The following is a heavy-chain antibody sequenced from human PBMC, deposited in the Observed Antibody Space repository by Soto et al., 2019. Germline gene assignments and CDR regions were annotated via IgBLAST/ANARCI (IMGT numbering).Heavy chain of an antibody. CDR2: IFYSGST. J-gene: IGHJ5*02. D-gene: IGHD3-22*01. CDR1: GGSISSSSYY. V-gene: IGHV4-39*02. CDR3: ARDYFDSSDYTTNWFDP. Sequence: PSETLSLTCTVSGGSISSSSYYWGWIRQPPGKGLEWIGSIFYSGSTYYNPSLKSRVTISVDKSKNHFSLKLTSVTAADTALYYCARDYFDSSDYTTNWFDPWGQGTLVTVSS.